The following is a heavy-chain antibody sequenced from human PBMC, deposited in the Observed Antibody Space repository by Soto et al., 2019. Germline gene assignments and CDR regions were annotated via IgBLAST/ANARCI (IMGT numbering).Heavy chain of an antibody. CDR1: GGSISSGGYY. J-gene: IGHJ6*03. CDR2: IYYSGST. V-gene: IGHV4-31*03. CDR3: ASLTYYDFWSGSQHGPPDPRYYYYYMDV. Sequence: PSETLSLTCTVSGGSISSGGYYWSWIRQHPGKGLEWIGYIYYSGSTYYNPSLKSRVTISVDTSKNQFSLKLSSVTAADTAVYYCASLTYYDFWSGSQHGPPDPRYYYYYMDVWGKGTTVTVSS. D-gene: IGHD3-3*01.